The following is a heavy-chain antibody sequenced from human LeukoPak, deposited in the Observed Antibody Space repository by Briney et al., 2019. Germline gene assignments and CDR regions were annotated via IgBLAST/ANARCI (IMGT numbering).Heavy chain of an antibody. CDR2: IRYDGSNK. D-gene: IGHD2-2*02. V-gene: IGHV3-30*02. J-gene: IGHJ4*02. CDR1: GFTFSSYG. CDR3: AKGPRVVVPAAIIY. Sequence: QPGGSLRLSCAASGFTFSSYGMHWVRQAPGKGLEWVAFIRYDGSNKYYADSVKGRFTISRDNSKNTLYLQMNSLRAEDTAVYYCAKGPRVVVPAAIIYWGQGTLVTVSS.